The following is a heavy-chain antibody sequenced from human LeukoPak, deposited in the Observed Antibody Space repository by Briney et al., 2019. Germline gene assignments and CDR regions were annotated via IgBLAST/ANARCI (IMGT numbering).Heavy chain of an antibody. CDR3: ASYAPDYDYDY. J-gene: IGHJ4*02. CDR2: IYHSGGT. D-gene: IGHD4-17*01. V-gene: IGHV4-38-2*02. Sequence: PSETLSLTCTVSGYSISSGYYWGWIRQPPGKGLEWIGSIYHSGGTYYNPSLKSRVTISVDTSKNQFSLKLSSVTAADTAVYYCASYAPDYDYDYWGQGTLVTVSS. CDR1: GYSISSGYY.